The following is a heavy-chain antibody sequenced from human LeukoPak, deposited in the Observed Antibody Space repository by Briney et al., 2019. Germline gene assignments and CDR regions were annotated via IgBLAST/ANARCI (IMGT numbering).Heavy chain of an antibody. CDR3: ARDDYYDSSGLDY. J-gene: IGHJ4*02. CDR1: GLTVSRHY. V-gene: IGHV3-53*01. Sequence: GGSLRLSCAASGLTVSRHYMTWVRQAPGKGLEWLSVISTGGSTNYADSVKGRFTISRDSSKNTLFLQMNSLRADDTAVYYCARDDYYDSSGLDYWGQGTLVTVSS. D-gene: IGHD3-22*01. CDR2: ISTGGST.